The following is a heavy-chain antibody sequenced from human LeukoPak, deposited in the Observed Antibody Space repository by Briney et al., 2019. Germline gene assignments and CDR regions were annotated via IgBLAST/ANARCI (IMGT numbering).Heavy chain of an antibody. CDR1: GYTFTGYY. V-gene: IGHV1-2*02. CDR2: INPNSGGT. Sequence: GASVKVSCKASGYTFTGYYMHWVRQAPGQGLEWMGWINPNSGGTQYAQKFQGRVTMTRDTSISTAYMELSRLRSDDTAVYYCARERWFGESIPYYYYMDVWGKGTTVTISS. CDR3: ARERWFGESIPYYYYMDV. J-gene: IGHJ6*03. D-gene: IGHD3-10*01.